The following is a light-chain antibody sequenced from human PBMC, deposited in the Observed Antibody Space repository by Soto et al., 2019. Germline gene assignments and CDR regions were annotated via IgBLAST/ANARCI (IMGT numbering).Light chain of an antibody. Sequence: QSVLTQPPSASGTPGQRVSISCSGGSSNIGTNTVNWYQHLPGTAPKLLIYDNNKRPSGIPDRFSGSKSGTSGTLDITGLQTGDEADYYCATWDGSLPAEVFGGGTKLTVL. V-gene: IGLV1-51*01. CDR2: DNN. CDR3: ATWDGSLPAEV. J-gene: IGLJ2*01. CDR1: SSNIGTNT.